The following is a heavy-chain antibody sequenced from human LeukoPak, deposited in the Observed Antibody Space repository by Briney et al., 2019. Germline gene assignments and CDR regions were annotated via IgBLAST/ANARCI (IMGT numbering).Heavy chain of an antibody. CDR2: INGDGSST. CDR3: AREMRFGELAFDI. D-gene: IGHD3-10*01. CDR1: GFTFSSYW. J-gene: IGHJ3*02. V-gene: IGHV3-74*01. Sequence: HPGGSLRLSCTASGFTFSSYWMHWVRQAPGKGLVWVSRINGDGSSTTYADSVKGRFTISRDNAKNTLNLQMNSLRAEDTAVYYCAREMRFGELAFDIWGQGTKVTVSS.